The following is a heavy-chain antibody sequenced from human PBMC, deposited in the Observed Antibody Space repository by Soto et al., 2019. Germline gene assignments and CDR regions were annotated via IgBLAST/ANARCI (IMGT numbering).Heavy chain of an antibody. CDR3: ARDLGGYASH. D-gene: IGHD3-16*01. CDR1: GFTFSNYW. V-gene: IGHV3-74*01. CDR2: INTDGSTT. J-gene: IGHJ4*02. Sequence: EVQLVESGGVLVQPGGSLRLSCAASGFTFSNYWMHWVRQAPGKGPVWVSRINTDGSTTNYADSVKGRFTISRDNAKNTLYLQTNSLGAEDTAVYYCARDLGGYASHWGQGTLVTVSS.